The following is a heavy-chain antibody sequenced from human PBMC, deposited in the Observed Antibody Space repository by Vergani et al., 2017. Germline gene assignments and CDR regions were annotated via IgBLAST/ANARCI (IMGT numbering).Heavy chain of an antibody. V-gene: IGHV3-33*06. Sequence: QVQLVESGGGVVQPGRSLRLSCAASGFTFNQYGMHWVRQAPGKGLEWVAVTWYDGNNKQYADSVKGRFTISRDNSKSTMYLQMNSLRDEDTGVYYCAKDLRLLLTQSDPWGKETRVTSPQ. CDR3: AKDLRLLLTQSDP. CDR1: GFTFNQYG. J-gene: IGHJ5*02. CDR2: TWYDGNNK. D-gene: IGHD2/OR15-2a*01.